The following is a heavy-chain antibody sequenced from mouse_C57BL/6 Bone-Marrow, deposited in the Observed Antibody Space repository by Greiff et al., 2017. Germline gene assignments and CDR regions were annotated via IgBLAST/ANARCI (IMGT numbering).Heavy chain of an antibody. CDR3: TRGWDGYFAY. V-gene: IGHV1-5*01. CDR1: GYAFTSSW. D-gene: IGHD2-3*01. CDR2: IYPGNGDT. J-gene: IGHJ3*01. Sequence: DVQLQQSGTVLVKPGASVKMSCKASGYAFTSSWMHWVKQRPGQGLEWIGGIYPGNGDTSYKQKFKGKAKLTADKSSSTAYMELSSLTNEDSAVYYCTRGWDGYFAYGGQGTLVTVSA.